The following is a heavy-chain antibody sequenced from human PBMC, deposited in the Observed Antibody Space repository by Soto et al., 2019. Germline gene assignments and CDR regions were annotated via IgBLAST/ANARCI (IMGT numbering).Heavy chain of an antibody. CDR2: IKTSGEGERT. D-gene: IGHD1-1*01. CDR1: DFTISNAW. Sequence: EVQLVESGGGFVKPGGSLRLSCAVSDFTISNAWMNWVRQGPGKGLEWVGRIKTSGEGERTDYAASVKGRFTISRDASKNTLYLQMNSLKTDATAMYYCTTGSVEGYWGQGSLVTVSS. V-gene: IGHV3-15*07. CDR3: TTGSVEGY. J-gene: IGHJ4*02.